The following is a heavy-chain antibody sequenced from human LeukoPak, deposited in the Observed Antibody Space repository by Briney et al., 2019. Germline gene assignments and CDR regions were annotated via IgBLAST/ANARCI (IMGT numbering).Heavy chain of an antibody. CDR1: GFTFSDYW. V-gene: IGHV3-74*01. Sequence: GGSLRLSCAASGFTFSDYWMHWVRQAPGKGLGWVSRIKSDGGLTNYADSVKGRFTISRDNSKNTLYLQMHSLRAEDTAVYYCARLRRSRLAEFDYWGQGTLVTVSS. CDR3: ARLRRSRLAEFDY. D-gene: IGHD3-3*02. J-gene: IGHJ4*02. CDR2: IKSDGGLT.